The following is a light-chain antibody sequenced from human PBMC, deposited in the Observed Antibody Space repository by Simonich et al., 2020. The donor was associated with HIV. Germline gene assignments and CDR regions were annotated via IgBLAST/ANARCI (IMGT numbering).Light chain of an antibody. CDR1: SGINVATYR. Sequence: QAVLTQPASLSASPGASASLTCTLRSGINVATYRIYWYQHKPGSPPKYFLRYKSDSDNQQGSGVPSRFSGSKNASANAGILLISGLQSEDEADYYCMIWHSSAWVFGGGTKLTVL. CDR3: MIWHSSAWV. V-gene: IGLV5-45*01. CDR2: YKSDSDN. J-gene: IGLJ3*02.